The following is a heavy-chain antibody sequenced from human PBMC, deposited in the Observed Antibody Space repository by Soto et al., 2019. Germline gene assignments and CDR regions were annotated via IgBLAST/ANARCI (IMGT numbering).Heavy chain of an antibody. J-gene: IGHJ6*02. V-gene: IGHV3-11*01. CDR2: ISSSGSTI. CDR1: GFTFSDYY. D-gene: IGHD1-26*01. CDR3: ARLMGATTLYYGMDV. Sequence: PGGSLRLSCAASGFTFSDYYMSWIRQAPGKGLEWVSYISSSGSTIYYADSVKGRFTISRDNAKNSLYLQMNSLRAEDTAMYYCARLMGATTLYYGMDVWGQGTTVTVSS.